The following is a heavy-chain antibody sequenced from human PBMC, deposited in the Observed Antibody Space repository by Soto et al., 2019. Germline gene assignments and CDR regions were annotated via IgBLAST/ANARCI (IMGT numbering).Heavy chain of an antibody. CDR3: ARLGYGNNPYYFDY. Sequence: SETLSLTCTVSAASISGFYWSWNRKSAGKGLEWIGRIYATGTTDYNPSLKSRVIPSVDTSKNGFSLKLSSVTAADTAVYYCARLGYGNNPYYFDYWGQGTLVTVSS. CDR1: AASISGFY. J-gene: IGHJ4*02. CDR2: IYATGTT. V-gene: IGHV4-4*07. D-gene: IGHD4-17*01.